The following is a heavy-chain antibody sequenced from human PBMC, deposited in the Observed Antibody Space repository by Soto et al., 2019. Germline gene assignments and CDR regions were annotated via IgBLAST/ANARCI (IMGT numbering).Heavy chain of an antibody. V-gene: IGHV1-2*04. CDR1: GYTFTGYY. CDR3: AKAGTIPPYYYYSYMDV. J-gene: IGHJ6*03. Sequence: GASVKVSCKASGYTFTGYYLHWVRQAPGQGLEWMGWINPNNGGTNYAQKFQGWVTMTRDTSISTAYMELSRLRSDDTAVYYCAKAGTIPPYYYYSYMDVWGKGTTVTVSS. D-gene: IGHD2-2*01. CDR2: INPNNGGT.